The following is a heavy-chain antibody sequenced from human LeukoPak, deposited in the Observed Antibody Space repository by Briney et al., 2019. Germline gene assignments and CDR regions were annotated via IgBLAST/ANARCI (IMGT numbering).Heavy chain of an antibody. CDR3: ARGAWVMVREPPGLDY. J-gene: IGHJ4*02. V-gene: IGHV3-30-3*01. CDR2: ISYDGSNK. D-gene: IGHD3-10*01. Sequence: GGSLRLSCAASGFTFSSYAMHWVRQAPGKGLEWVAVISYDGSNKYYADSVKGRFTISRDNSKNTLYLQMNSLRAEDTAVYYCARGAWVMVREPPGLDYWGQGTLVTVSS. CDR1: GFTFSSYA.